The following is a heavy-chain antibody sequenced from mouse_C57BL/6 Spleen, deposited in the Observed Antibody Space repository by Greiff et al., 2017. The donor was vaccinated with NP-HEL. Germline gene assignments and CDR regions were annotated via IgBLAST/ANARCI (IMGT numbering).Heavy chain of an antibody. Sequence: VHVKQSGPELVKPGASVKIPCKASGYTFTDYNMDWVKQSHGKSLEWIGDINPNNGGTIYNQKFKGKATLTVDKSSSTAYMELRSLTSEDTAVYYCARSKDYDGWYFDVWGTGTTVTVSS. V-gene: IGHV1-18*01. CDR3: ARSKDYDGWYFDV. CDR2: INPNNGGT. CDR1: GYTFTDYN. D-gene: IGHD2-4*01. J-gene: IGHJ1*03.